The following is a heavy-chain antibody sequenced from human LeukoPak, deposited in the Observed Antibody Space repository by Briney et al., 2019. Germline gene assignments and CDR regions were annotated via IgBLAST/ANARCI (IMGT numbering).Heavy chain of an antibody. CDR1: GFTFSSYA. V-gene: IGHV3-23*01. J-gene: IGHJ4*02. D-gene: IGHD1-26*01. CDR3: AICNRHSGSYR. Sequence: PGGSLRLSCAASGFTFSSYAMHWVRQAPGKGLEWVSAISGSGGSTYYADSVKGRFTISRDNSKNTLYLQMNSLRAEDTAVYYCAICNRHSGSYRWGQGTLVTVSS. CDR2: ISGSGGST.